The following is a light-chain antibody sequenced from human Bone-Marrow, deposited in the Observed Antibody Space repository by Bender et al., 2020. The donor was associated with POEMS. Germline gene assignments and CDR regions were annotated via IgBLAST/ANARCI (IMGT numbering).Light chain of an antibody. J-gene: IGLJ2*01. V-gene: IGLV3-25*03. CDR2: RNT. CDR1: VLTKRY. CDR3: QSVDISDTLQV. Sequence: AASITCSGDVLTKRYGFWYQQKPGQAPVLVIYRNTGRPSGIPERFSGSFSGTTLTLTISGVQAEDEADYYCQSVDISDTLQVFGGGTKLTVL.